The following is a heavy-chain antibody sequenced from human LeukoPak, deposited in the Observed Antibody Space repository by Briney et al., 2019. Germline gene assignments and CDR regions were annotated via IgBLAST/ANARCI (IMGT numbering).Heavy chain of an antibody. J-gene: IGHJ4*02. CDR1: GFTVSSKY. CDR2: ISYDGSNK. V-gene: IGHV3-30*18. D-gene: IGHD6-19*01. CDR3: AKPDSSGTNFDY. Sequence: GGSLRLSCAASGFTVSSKYMSWVRQAPGKGLEWVAVISYDGSNKYYADSVKGRFTISRDNSKNTLYLQMNSLRAEDTAVYYCAKPDSSGTNFDYWGQGTLVTVSS.